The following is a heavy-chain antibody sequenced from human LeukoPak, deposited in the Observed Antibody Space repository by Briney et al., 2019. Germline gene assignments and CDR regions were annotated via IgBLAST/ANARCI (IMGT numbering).Heavy chain of an antibody. CDR1: GFTFSSYA. Sequence: GGSLRLSCAASGFTFSSYAMNWVRQAPGKGLEWVSAISGSSGSTYYADSVKGRFTISRDNSKNTLYLQMNSLRAEDTAVYYCAKVMITFGRVIVIPGVFDYWGQGTLVTVSS. J-gene: IGHJ4*02. V-gene: IGHV3-23*01. CDR3: AKVMITFGRVIVIPGVFDY. CDR2: ISGSSGST. D-gene: IGHD3-16*02.